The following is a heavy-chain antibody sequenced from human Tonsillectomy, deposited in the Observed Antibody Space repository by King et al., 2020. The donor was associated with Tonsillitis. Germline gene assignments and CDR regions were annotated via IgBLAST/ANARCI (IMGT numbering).Heavy chain of an antibody. D-gene: IGHD3-10*02. CDR2: ISGSGGST. J-gene: IGHJ3*01. CDR1: GFNFGTLA. CDR3: AKSCSGSYQDSFDV. Sequence: VQLVESGGDLVPPGGSLRLSCAASGFNFGTLAMTWVRQGPGKGLEWVSAISGSGGSTFYADSVRGRFTVSRDNSKNTLYLQINSLRVEDTAVYYCAKSCSGSYQDSFDVWGHGTMVTVSS. V-gene: IGHV3-23*04.